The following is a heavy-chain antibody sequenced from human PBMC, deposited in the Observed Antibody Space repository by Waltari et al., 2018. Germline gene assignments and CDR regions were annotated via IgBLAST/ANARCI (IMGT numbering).Heavy chain of an antibody. D-gene: IGHD4-17*01. J-gene: IGHJ4*02. CDR1: GFTFSSYA. Sequence: QVQLVESGGGVVQPGRSLRLSCAASGFTFSSYAMHWVRQAPGKGLEWVPVISYDGSKKYYADSVKGRFTIARDNAKNTLYLQMNSLRAEDTAVYYCARVRSDTTVVDYWGQGTLVTVSS. CDR2: ISYDGSKK. CDR3: ARVRSDTTVVDY. V-gene: IGHV3-30-3*01.